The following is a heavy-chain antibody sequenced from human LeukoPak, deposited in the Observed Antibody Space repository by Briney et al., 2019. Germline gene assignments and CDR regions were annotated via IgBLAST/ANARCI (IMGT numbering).Heavy chain of an antibody. CDR1: RFTFSSYG. Sequence: GGSLRLSCAASRFTFSSYGVNWVRQAPGKGLEWVSYISSSGSTIYYADSVKGRFTISRDNAKNSLYLQMNSLRAEDTAVYYCAELGITMIGGVWGKGTTVTISS. D-gene: IGHD3-10*02. V-gene: IGHV3-48*04. CDR3: AELGITMIGGV. CDR2: ISSSGSTI. J-gene: IGHJ6*04.